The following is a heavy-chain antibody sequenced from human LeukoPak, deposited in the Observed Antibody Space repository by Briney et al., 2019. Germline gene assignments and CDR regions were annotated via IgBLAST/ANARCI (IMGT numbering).Heavy chain of an antibody. CDR3: AKMFAEVAPAARDLYYFDQ. Sequence: GGSLRLSCAASGFTFSSYGLHWVRQAPGKGLERVTSISSSSSYIYYADSVKGRFTISRDNSKNTLYLQMNSLRAEDTAVYYCAKMFAEVAPAARDLYYFDQWGQGTLVTVSS. CDR2: ISSSSSYI. CDR1: GFTFSSYG. D-gene: IGHD2-2*01. V-gene: IGHV3-21*01. J-gene: IGHJ4*02.